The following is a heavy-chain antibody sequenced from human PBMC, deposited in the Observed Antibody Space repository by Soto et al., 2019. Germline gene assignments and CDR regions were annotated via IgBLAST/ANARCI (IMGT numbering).Heavy chain of an antibody. J-gene: IGHJ4*02. D-gene: IGHD3-22*01. V-gene: IGHV3-21*01. Sequence: PVGSLRLSCAASGFTFSSHSLNWVRQAPGEGLEWVSSISPISDYIFYADSVRGRFTISRDNAKQSLYLQMSSLRAEDSAVYYCATSATRDSSGYYGSFDSWGQGALVTVSS. CDR3: ATSATRDSSGYYGSFDS. CDR1: GFTFSSHS. CDR2: ISPISDYI.